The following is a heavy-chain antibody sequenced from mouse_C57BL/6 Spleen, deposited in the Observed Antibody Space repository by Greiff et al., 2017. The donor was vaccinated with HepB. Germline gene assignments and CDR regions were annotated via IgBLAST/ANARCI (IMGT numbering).Heavy chain of an antibody. CDR1: GYTFTSYW. CDR2: IDPSDSYT. J-gene: IGHJ4*01. V-gene: IGHV1-59*01. Sequence: VQLQQSGAELVRPGTSVKLSCKASGYTFTSYWMHWVKQRPGQGLEWIGVIDPSDSYTNYNQKFKGKATLTVDTSSSTAYMQLSSLTSEDSSVYYCARELGRPPICAMDYWGQGTSVTVSS. CDR3: ARELGRPPICAMDY. D-gene: IGHD4-1*01.